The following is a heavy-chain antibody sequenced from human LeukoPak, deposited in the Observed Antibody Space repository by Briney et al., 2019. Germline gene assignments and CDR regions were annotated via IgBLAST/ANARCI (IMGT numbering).Heavy chain of an antibody. V-gene: IGHV3-33*01. CDR2: IWYDGSNK. CDR3: ASEPYSSSSGLWYYYCGMDV. D-gene: IGHD6-6*01. J-gene: IGHJ6*02. CDR1: GFTFSSYG. Sequence: PGGSLRLSCAASGFTFSSYGMHWVRQAPGKGLEWVAVIWYDGSNKYYADSVKGRFTISRDNSKNTLYLQMNSLRAEDTAVYYCASEPYSSSSGLWYYYCGMDVWGQGTTVTVSS.